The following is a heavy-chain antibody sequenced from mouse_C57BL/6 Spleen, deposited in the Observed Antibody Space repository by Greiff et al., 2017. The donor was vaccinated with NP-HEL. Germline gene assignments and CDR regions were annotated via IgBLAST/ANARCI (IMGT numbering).Heavy chain of an antibody. J-gene: IGHJ2*01. CDR3: ARLWDGYPLDY. CDR1: GYTFTDYY. V-gene: IGHV1-76*01. D-gene: IGHD2-3*01. Sequence: VQLQQSGAELVRPGASVKLSCKASGYTFTDYYINWVKQRPGQGLEWIARIYPGSGNTYYNEKFKGKATLTAEKSSSTAYMQLSSLTSEDSAVYFCARLWDGYPLDYWGQGTTLTVSS. CDR2: IYPGSGNT.